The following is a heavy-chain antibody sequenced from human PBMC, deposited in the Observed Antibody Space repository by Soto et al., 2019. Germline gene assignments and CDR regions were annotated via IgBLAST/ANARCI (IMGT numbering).Heavy chain of an antibody. CDR1: GFTFSDYY. CDR3: ARSSLTYFEF. J-gene: IGHJ4*02. V-gene: IGHV3-11*01. CDR2: ISWSGSNT. Sequence: QVHLEESGGGLVKPGGSLRLSCTASGFTFSDYYMSWIRQAPGKGLEWLAYISWSGSNTYYTDSVKGRFAISRDNAQTSLYLQINSLRVEDSAVYYCARSSLTYFEFWGQGTLVTVSS.